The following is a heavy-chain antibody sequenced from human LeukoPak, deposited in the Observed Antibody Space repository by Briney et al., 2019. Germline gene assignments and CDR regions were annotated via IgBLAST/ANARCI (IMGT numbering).Heavy chain of an antibody. CDR2: ISAYNGNT. CDR1: GYTFTSYG. J-gene: IGHJ5*02. D-gene: IGHD2-8*01. Sequence: ASVKVSCKASGYTFTSYGISWVRQAPGQGLEWMGWISAYNGNTNYAQKLQGRVTMTTDTSTSTAYMELRSLRSDDTAVYYCARETSRLEGDKLMIDPWGQGTLVTVSS. V-gene: IGHV1-18*01. CDR3: ARETSRLEGDKLMIDP.